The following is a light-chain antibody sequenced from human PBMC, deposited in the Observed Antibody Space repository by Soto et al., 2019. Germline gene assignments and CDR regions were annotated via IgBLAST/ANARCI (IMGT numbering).Light chain of an antibody. CDR3: SSYAGSNNFV. J-gene: IGLJ1*01. Sequence: QSVLTQPPSASGSPGQSVTISCTGTSSDVGGYSYVSWYQQHPGKAPKLMIYEVSKRPSGVPDRFSGSKSGNTASLSVSGLQAEDEADYYCSSYAGSNNFVFGTGTKDTDL. CDR2: EVS. V-gene: IGLV2-8*01. CDR1: SSDVGGYSY.